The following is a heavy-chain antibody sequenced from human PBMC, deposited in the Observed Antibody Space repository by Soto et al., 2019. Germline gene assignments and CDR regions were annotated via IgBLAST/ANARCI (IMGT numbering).Heavy chain of an antibody. CDR3: VRERGLSSFYGMDV. D-gene: IGHD3-10*01. Sequence: PGGSLRLSCEASGFTLTTYTMNWVRQASGKGLEWVSSITSSSGHIYYADSVKGRFTISRDNARNSLYLQMNSLRAEDTAVYYCVRERGLSSFYGMDVWGQGTTVPVSS. CDR1: GFTLTTYT. CDR2: ITSSSGHI. V-gene: IGHV3-21*01. J-gene: IGHJ6*02.